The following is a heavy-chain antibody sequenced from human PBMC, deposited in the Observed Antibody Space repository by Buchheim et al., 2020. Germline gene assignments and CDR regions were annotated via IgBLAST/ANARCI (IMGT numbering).Heavy chain of an antibody. V-gene: IGHV3-30*03. CDR3: VRDLGGSYQAYFDY. J-gene: IGHJ4*02. CDR1: GFTFSTCG. CDR2: ISYDGSVK. Sequence: QVQVVESGGGVVQPGRSLRLSCAASGFTFSTCGMHWVRQAPGKGLEWVAVISYDGSVKYFADSVKGRFTISRDNSMNKVYLQMDSLRPEDTAVYYCVRDLGGSYQAYFDYWGQGT. D-gene: IGHD1-26*01.